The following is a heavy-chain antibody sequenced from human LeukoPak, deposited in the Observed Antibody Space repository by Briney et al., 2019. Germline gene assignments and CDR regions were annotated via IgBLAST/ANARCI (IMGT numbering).Heavy chain of an antibody. CDR3: ARAVTNNYYDSSGPLEWFDP. V-gene: IGHV1-18*01. CDR1: GYTFTSYG. Sequence: ASVKVSCKASGYTFTSYGISWVRQAPGQGLEWMGWISAYNGNTNYAQKLRGRVTTTTDTSTSTAYMELRSLRSDDTAVYYCARAVTNNYYDSSGPLEWFDPWGQGTLVTVSS. D-gene: IGHD3-22*01. J-gene: IGHJ5*02. CDR2: ISAYNGNT.